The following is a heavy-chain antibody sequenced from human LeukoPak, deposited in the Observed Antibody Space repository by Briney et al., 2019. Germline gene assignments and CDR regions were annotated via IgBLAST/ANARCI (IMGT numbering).Heavy chain of an antibody. J-gene: IGHJ6*03. D-gene: IGHD3-3*02. CDR1: GGSFSDYY. CDR2: INHSGST. Sequence: SQTLSLTGAVYGGSFSDYYWTWIRQRPGKGLEWIGEINHSGSTNYNPSLRSRVTISVDTSKKQFSLKLSSLTAADTAVYYCASLAYYYMDVWGKGTTVTVSS. V-gene: IGHV4-34*01. CDR3: ASLAYYYMDV.